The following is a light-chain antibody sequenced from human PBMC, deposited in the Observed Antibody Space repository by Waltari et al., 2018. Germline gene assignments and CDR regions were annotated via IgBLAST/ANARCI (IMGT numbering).Light chain of an antibody. Sequence: QSALTQPASVSGPPGPSITISCIGTRNDVGKYNLVSRYQQHPGQVPKLILYEVTKRPSWMSNRCSGSNSGSTASLTISGLQAEDEGEYYCCSHGGSFYPYLVFGGGTKLTVL. CDR3: CSHGGSFYPYLV. V-gene: IGLV2-23*02. CDR1: RNDVGKYNL. J-gene: IGLJ2*01. CDR2: EVT.